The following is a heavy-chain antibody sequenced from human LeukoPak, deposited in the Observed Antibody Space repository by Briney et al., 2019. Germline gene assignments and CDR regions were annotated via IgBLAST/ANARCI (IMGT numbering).Heavy chain of an antibody. J-gene: IGHJ6*04. V-gene: IGHV3-48*01. Sequence: GGSLRLSCAASGFTFSSYSMNWVRQAPGKGLEWVSYITSSSSIIYYADSVKGRFTISRDNAKNSLYLQMNSLRAEDTAVYYCAKQGGWFGELFMDVWGKGTTVTISS. CDR2: ITSSSSII. CDR1: GFTFSSYS. D-gene: IGHD3-10*01. CDR3: AKQGGWFGELFMDV.